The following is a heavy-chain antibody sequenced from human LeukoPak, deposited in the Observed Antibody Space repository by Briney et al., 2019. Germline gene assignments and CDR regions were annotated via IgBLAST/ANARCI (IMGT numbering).Heavy chain of an antibody. J-gene: IGHJ4*02. V-gene: IGHV3-7*04. CDR2: INQDGSEK. Sequence: GGSLRLSCAASGFTFSKYCMSWVRQAPGKGLEWVANINQDGSEKTYVDSVKGRFTISRDNAKNSLYLQINSLRAEDTAVYYCARGIFSAFSDFEHWGQGTLVTVSS. CDR3: ARGIFSAFSDFEH. CDR1: GFTFSKYC. D-gene: IGHD2/OR15-2a*01.